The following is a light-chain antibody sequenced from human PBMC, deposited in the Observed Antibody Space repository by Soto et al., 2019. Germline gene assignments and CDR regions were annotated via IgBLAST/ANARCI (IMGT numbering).Light chain of an antibody. J-gene: IGKJ4*01. Sequence: DIQLTQSPSYLSASVGDRVTIACRASQGIATYLAWYQQSPGMAPKLLIYAASTLQSGVPSRFSGSGSGTEFTLTISSLQPEDFATYYCHQLNSYPLTFGGGNKVDIK. CDR3: HQLNSYPLT. CDR1: QGIATY. CDR2: AAS. V-gene: IGKV1-9*01.